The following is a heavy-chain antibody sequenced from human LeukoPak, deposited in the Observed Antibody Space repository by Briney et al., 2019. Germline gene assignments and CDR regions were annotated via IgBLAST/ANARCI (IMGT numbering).Heavy chain of an antibody. Sequence: PGGSLRLSCAASGFTFSSYSMNWVRQAPGKGLEWVSSISSSSSYIYYADSVKGRFTISRDNTKNSLYLQMNSLRAEDTAVYYCAREGVYYYGSGSFYFDYWGQGTQVTVSS. CDR1: GFTFSSYS. CDR2: ISSSSSYI. CDR3: AREGVYYYGSGSFYFDY. J-gene: IGHJ4*02. D-gene: IGHD3-10*01. V-gene: IGHV3-21*01.